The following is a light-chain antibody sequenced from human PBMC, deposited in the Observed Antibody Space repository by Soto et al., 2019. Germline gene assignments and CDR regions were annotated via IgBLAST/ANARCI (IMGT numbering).Light chain of an antibody. CDR2: GVK. CDR3: SSYTTSDLYV. Sequence: QSALTQPASVSGSPGQSITISCTGSGRDIGAYDYVSWYQQHPGKAPKLIIYGVKNRPSGVSNRFSASKSAFTASLTISGLQTEDEADYYCSSYTTSDLYVFGPGTKLTVL. CDR1: GRDIGAYDY. V-gene: IGLV2-14*03. J-gene: IGLJ1*01.